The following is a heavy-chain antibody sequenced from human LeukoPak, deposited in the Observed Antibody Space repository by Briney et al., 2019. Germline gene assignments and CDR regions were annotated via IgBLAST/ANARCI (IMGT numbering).Heavy chain of an antibody. CDR2: MNPNSGNT. J-gene: IGHJ5*02. V-gene: IGHV1-8*03. CDR1: GYTFTSYD. Sequence: ASVKVSCKASGYTFTSYDINWVRQATGQGLEWMGWMNPNSGNTGYAQKFQGRVTITRNTSISTAYMELSSLRSEDTAVYYCARYRMGYCSGGSCYRWFDPWGQGTLVTVSS. D-gene: IGHD2-15*01. CDR3: ARYRMGYCSGGSCYRWFDP.